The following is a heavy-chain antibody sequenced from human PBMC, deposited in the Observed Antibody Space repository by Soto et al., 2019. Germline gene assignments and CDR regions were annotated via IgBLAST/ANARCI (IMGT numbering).Heavy chain of an antibody. J-gene: IGHJ6*03. CDR2: ISAYNGNT. CDR3: ACYFWSSPYYYYYMDV. D-gene: IGHD3-3*01. Sequence: ASVKVSCKASGYTFTSYGISWVRQAPGQGLKWMGWISAYNGNTNYEQKLQGRVTMTTDTSTSTAYMELRSLRSDDTAVYSCACYFWSSPYYYYYMDVCGKGTTVTVSS. V-gene: IGHV1-18*04. CDR1: GYTFTSYG.